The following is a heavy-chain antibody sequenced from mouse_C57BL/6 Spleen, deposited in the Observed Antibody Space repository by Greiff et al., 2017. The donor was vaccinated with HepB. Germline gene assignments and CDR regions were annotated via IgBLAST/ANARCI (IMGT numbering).Heavy chain of an antibody. V-gene: IGHV1-42*01. J-gene: IGHJ1*03. D-gene: IGHD2-4*01. CDR1: GYSFTGYY. Sequence: VQLQQSGPELVKPGASVKISCKASGYSFTGYYMNWVKQSPEKSLEWIGEINPSTGGTTYNQKFKAKATLTVDKSSSTAYMQLKSLTSEDSAVYYCARGDYDYDGRNWYFDVWGTGTTVTVSS. CDR3: ARGDYDYDGRNWYFDV. CDR2: INPSTGGT.